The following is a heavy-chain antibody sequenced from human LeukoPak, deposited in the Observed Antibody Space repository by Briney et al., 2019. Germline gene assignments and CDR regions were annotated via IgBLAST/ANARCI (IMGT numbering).Heavy chain of an antibody. V-gene: IGHV4-59*01. Sequence: SETLSLTCTVSGGSIRNYYWSWIRQPPGKGLEWIGYIYYSGSTNYNPSLKSRVTISVDTSKNQFSLKLSSVTAADTAVYYCARVYYSSSYDYWYFDLWGRGTLVTVSS. CDR2: IYYSGST. CDR3: ARVYYSSSYDYWYFDL. D-gene: IGHD6-13*01. J-gene: IGHJ2*01. CDR1: GGSIRNYY.